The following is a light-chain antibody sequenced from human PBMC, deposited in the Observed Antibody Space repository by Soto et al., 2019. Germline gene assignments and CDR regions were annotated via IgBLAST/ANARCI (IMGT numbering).Light chain of an antibody. CDR3: QQRSNWPPELA. J-gene: IGKJ4*01. CDR2: GAS. CDR1: LSVTKNN. V-gene: IGKV3-11*01. Sequence: DIVLTRSPGTLSWSPWKKATRACKGKLSVTKNNLNWYQQKPGQAPRLLIYGASIRATGIPDRFSGSGSGTHFSLTISRLEPEDCAVYYCQQRSNWPPELAFGGGTKVDI.